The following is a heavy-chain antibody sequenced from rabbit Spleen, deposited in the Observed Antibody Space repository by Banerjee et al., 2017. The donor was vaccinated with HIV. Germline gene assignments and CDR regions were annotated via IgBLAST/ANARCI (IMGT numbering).Heavy chain of an antibody. CDR3: VRDKASTSGDYGPYYFDL. Sequence: QSLQESGGDLFQPGGSLTLTCTVSGFSFSSSDYMCWVRQAPGKGLEWIACIDTSDGDTDYANWPKGRFTISKTSSTTVTLQMTSLTAADTATYFCVRDKASTSGDYGPYYFDLWGPGTLVTVS. V-gene: IGHV1S40*01. CDR2: IDTSDGDT. CDR1: GFSFSSSDY. J-gene: IGHJ4*01. D-gene: IGHD1-1*01.